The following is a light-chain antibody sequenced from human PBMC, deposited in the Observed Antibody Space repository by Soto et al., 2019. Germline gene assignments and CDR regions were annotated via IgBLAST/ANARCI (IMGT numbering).Light chain of an antibody. Sequence: QSALTQPASVSGSPGQSITISCTGSSSDIGSFNLVSWYQQRPDKAPKLILYDVTERPSGVSSPLSGSKSGNTASLTISGLQAEDEADYYCSSYAGDNTWVFGGGTKLTVL. V-gene: IGLV2-23*02. J-gene: IGLJ3*02. CDR1: SSDIGSFNL. CDR2: DVT. CDR3: SSYAGDNTWV.